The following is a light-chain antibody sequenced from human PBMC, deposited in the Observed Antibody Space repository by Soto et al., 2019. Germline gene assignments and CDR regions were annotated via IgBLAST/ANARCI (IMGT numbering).Light chain of an antibody. J-gene: IGLJ3*02. CDR1: SSDIGSYDV. V-gene: IGLV2-23*01. CDR2: EGS. CDR3: YSYAGSSVWV. Sequence: QSVLTQPASVSGSPGQSITISCTGTSSDIGSYDVVCWYQQHPGKAPKLMIYEGSKRPSGVSDRFSGSKSANTASLTISGLQAEDEADYYCYSYAGSSVWVFGGGTKLTVL.